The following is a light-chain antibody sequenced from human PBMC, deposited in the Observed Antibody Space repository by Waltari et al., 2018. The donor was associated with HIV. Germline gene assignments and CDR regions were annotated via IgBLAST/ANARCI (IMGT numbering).Light chain of an antibody. CDR3: AAWDDSLSGVV. V-gene: IGLV1-47*01. J-gene: IGLJ2*01. Sequence: QSVLTQPPSASGTPGQRLTIPCSGTSSNIGGNYVNWYQQLHGTAPKLLIYSNIQRPSGVPDRFPGSKSVTSASLASSGLRSEDEADYYCAAWDDSLSGVVFGGGTKLTVL. CDR2: SNI. CDR1: SSNIGGNY.